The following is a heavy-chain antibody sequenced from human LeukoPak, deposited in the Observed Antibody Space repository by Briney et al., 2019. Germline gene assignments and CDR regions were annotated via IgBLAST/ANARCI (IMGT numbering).Heavy chain of an antibody. V-gene: IGHV1-18*01. Sequence: WASVKVSCKASGYTFTSYGISWVRQAPGQGLEWMGWISAYNGNTNYAQKLQGRVTMTTDTSTSTAYMELRSLRSDDTAVYYCARDYSDSSGYYYGGPDFGYWGQGTLVTVSS. J-gene: IGHJ4*02. CDR1: GYTFTSYG. D-gene: IGHD3-22*01. CDR3: ARDYSDSSGYYYGGPDFGY. CDR2: ISAYNGNT.